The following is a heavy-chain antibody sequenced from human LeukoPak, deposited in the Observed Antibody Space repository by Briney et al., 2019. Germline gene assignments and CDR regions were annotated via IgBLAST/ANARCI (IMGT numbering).Heavy chain of an antibody. CDR1: GYTFTSYY. J-gene: IGHJ6*02. CDR2: INPSGGST. CDR3: AREALIVVVVAATEGMDV. V-gene: IGHV1-46*01. D-gene: IGHD2-15*01. Sequence: ASVKVTCKASGYTFTSYYMHWVRQAPGQGLEWMGIINPSGGSTSYAQKFQGRVTMTRDTSTSTVYMELSSLRSEDTAVYYCAREALIVVVVAATEGMDVWGQGTTVTVSS.